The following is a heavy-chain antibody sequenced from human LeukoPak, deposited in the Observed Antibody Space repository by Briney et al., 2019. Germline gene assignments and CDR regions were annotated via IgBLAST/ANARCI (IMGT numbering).Heavy chain of an antibody. Sequence: GESLKISCKGSGYNFSNYWIGWVRQMSGKGLEWMGIIYPGDSDSRYRPSFQGQVTISADKSISTAYLQWSSLKASDTAMYYCARHLITFGGIDYWGQGTLVTVSS. CDR2: IYPGDSDS. V-gene: IGHV5-51*01. CDR3: ARHLITFGGIDY. D-gene: IGHD3-16*01. CDR1: GYNFSNYW. J-gene: IGHJ4*02.